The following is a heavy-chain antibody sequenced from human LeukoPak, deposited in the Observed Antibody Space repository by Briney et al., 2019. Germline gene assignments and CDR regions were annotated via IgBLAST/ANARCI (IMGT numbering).Heavy chain of an antibody. Sequence: GPLSPSCTASGFPFNSYVMTWVRQAQGMGLEWVSTITTTGTTSYADSVKGRFAISRDNSKNTVYLQMNSLRAEDTALYFCTKSGPGSGWSRCYLDFWGQGILVTVSS. CDR2: ITTTGTT. CDR1: GFPFNSYV. D-gene: IGHD6-19*01. V-gene: IGHV3-23*01. J-gene: IGHJ4*02. CDR3: TKSGPGSGWSRCYLDF.